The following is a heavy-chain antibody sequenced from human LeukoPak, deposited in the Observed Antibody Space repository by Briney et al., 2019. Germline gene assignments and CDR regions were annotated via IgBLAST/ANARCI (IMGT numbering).Heavy chain of an antibody. Sequence: SETLSLTCAVCGGSFSGYYWSWIRQPPGKGLEWIGEINHSGSTNYNPSLKSRVTISVDTSKNQFSLKLSSVTAADTAVYYCARFDIVVVDTWGQGTLVTVSS. CDR2: INHSGST. CDR3: ARFDIVVVDT. CDR1: GGSFSGYY. D-gene: IGHD2-2*01. V-gene: IGHV4-34*01. J-gene: IGHJ4*02.